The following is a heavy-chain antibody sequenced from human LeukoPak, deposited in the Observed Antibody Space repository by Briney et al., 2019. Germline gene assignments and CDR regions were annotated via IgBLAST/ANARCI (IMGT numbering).Heavy chain of an antibody. CDR1: GFTFGTYW. CDR2: IKQDGSEK. V-gene: IGHV3-7*04. Sequence: GSLRLSCAASGFTFGTYWMSWVRQAPGKGLEWVANIKQDGSEKYYVDSVKGRFTISRDNAKNSLDLQMNSLRVEDTAVYYCARGRYSSSWFDYWGQGTLVIVSS. J-gene: IGHJ4*02. CDR3: ARGRYSSSWFDY. D-gene: IGHD6-13*01.